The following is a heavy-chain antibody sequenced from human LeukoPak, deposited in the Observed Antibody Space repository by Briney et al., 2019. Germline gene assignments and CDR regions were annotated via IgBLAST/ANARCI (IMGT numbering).Heavy chain of an antibody. V-gene: IGHV1-69*05. CDR1: GGTFSSYA. D-gene: IGHD6-6*01. CDR2: IIPIFGTA. CDR3: ARGYSSSSIYYYYYMDV. Sequence: SVTVSCKASGGTFSSYAISWVRQAPGQGLEWMGGIIPIFGTANYAQKFQGRVTITTDESTSTAYMELSSLRSEDTAVYYCARGYSSSSIYYYYYMDVWGKGTTVTVSS. J-gene: IGHJ6*03.